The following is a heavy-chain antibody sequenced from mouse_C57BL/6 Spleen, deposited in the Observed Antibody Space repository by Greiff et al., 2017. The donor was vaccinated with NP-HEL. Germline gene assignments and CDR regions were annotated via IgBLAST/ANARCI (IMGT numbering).Heavy chain of an antibody. Sequence: QVQLQQSGAELVKPGASVKISCKASGYAFSSYWMNWVKQRPGKGLEWIGQIYPGDGDTNYNGKFKGKATLTVDKPSSTAYMQLSSLTSEDSAVYYCARGYYSNSYYFDYWGQGTTLTVSS. CDR2: IYPGDGDT. CDR3: ARGYYSNSYYFDY. D-gene: IGHD2-5*01. J-gene: IGHJ2*01. V-gene: IGHV1-80*01. CDR1: GYAFSSYW.